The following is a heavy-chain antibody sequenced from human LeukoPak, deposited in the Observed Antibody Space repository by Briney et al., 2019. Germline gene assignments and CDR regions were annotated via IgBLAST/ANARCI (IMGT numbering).Heavy chain of an antibody. V-gene: IGHV4-59*08. CDR2: ICYSGGS. Sequence: SETLSLTCTVSGGSISSDYWSWIRQPAGKGLEWIGYICYSGGSTYNASLKSRVTISVDTSKNQFSLKVSSVTAANTAAYYCASSSITMVRGVIYYYGMDVWGQGTTDTVS. J-gene: IGHJ6*02. CDR3: ASSSITMVRGVIYYYGMDV. D-gene: IGHD3-10*01. CDR1: GGSISSDY.